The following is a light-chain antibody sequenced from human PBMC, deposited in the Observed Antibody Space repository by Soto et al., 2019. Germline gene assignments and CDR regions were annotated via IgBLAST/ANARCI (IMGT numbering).Light chain of an antibody. CDR1: QSVSNY. CDR2: DAS. V-gene: IGKV3-11*01. CDR3: QQRSHWPS. J-gene: IGKJ4*01. Sequence: EIVLTQSPVTLSLSPGERATLSCRASQSVSNYLAWYQQKPGQAPRLLIYDASNRATGIPPRFSGSGSGTDFTLTISSLEPEAFAVYCCQQRSHWPSFGGGTKVEIK.